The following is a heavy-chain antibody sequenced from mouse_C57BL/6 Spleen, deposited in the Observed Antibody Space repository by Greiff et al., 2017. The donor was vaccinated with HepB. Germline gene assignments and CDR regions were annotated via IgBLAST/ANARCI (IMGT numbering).Heavy chain of an antibody. J-gene: IGHJ2*01. V-gene: IGHV1-64*01. CDR1: GYTFTSYW. CDR2: IHPNSGST. D-gene: IGHD1-1*01. CDR3: ARSLIYYYGSSYDY. Sequence: VKLQQPGAELVKPGASVKLSCKASGYTFTSYWMHWVKQRPGQGLEWIGMIHPNSGSTNYNEKFKSKATLTVDKSSSTAYMQLSSLTSEDSAVYYCARSLIYYYGSSYDYWGQGTTLTVSS.